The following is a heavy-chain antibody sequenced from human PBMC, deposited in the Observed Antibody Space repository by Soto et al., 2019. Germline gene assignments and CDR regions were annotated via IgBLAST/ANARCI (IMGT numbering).Heavy chain of an antibody. CDR1: GFTFGDYA. CDR3: TRDAGRFLEWLLPYRFDP. CDR2: IRSKAYGGTT. Sequence: PGGSLRLSCTASGFTFGDYAMSWFRQAPGKGLEWVGFIRSKAYGGTTEYAASVKGRFTISRDDSKSIAYLQMNSLKTEDTAVYYCTRDAGRFLEWLLPYRFDPWGQGTLVTVSS. V-gene: IGHV3-49*03. J-gene: IGHJ5*02. D-gene: IGHD3-3*01.